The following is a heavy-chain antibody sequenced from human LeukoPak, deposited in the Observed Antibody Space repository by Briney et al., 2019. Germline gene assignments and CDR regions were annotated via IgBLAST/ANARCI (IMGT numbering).Heavy chain of an antibody. Sequence: SQTLSLTCAISGDSVSSNSAAWNRIRQSPSRGLEWLGRTYYRSGWYNDYAMSVKSRISIYPDTTKNQLSLHLSTMTHEDTAVYYCARASAVAGSVWFDPWGQGSLVTVSS. CDR2: TYYRSGWYN. D-gene: IGHD6-19*01. CDR3: ARASAVAGSVWFDP. V-gene: IGHV6-1*01. CDR1: GDSVSSNSAA. J-gene: IGHJ5*02.